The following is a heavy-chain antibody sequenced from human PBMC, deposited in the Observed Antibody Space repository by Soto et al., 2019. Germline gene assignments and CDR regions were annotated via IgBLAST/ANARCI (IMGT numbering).Heavy chain of an antibody. J-gene: IGHJ5*02. Sequence: QVQLVQSGAEVKKPGASVKVSCKASGYTFTSYAMHWVRQAPGQRLEWMGWINAGNGNTKYSQKFQGRVTITRDTSASRAYMELSSRRSEDTAVYYCARERYYDFWSGYSPFDPWGQGTLVTVSS. CDR2: INAGNGNT. CDR1: GYTFTSYA. CDR3: ARERYYDFWSGYSPFDP. V-gene: IGHV1-3*01. D-gene: IGHD3-3*01.